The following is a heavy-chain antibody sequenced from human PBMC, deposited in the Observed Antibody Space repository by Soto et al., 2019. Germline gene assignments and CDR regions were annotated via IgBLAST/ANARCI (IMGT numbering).Heavy chain of an antibody. CDR3: AREMWTRSGPQNFFDY. Sequence: ASVKVSCKASGYSFTDYGFCWVRQVPGQGLEWMGYISPSSGYTTYAPNLQERVIMTTDSSTTTVYMELRSLTSDDTAVYYCAREMWTRSGPQNFFDYWGQGALVTVSS. J-gene: IGHJ4*02. CDR1: GYSFTDYG. D-gene: IGHD6-25*01. CDR2: ISPSSGYT. V-gene: IGHV1-18*01.